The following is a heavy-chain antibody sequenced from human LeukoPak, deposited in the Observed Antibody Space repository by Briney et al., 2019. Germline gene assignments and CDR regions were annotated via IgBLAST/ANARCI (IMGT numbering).Heavy chain of an antibody. V-gene: IGHV3-53*01. CDR3: ASYITAPGGY. CDR2: IYSGGST. D-gene: IGHD3-10*01. CDR1: GFTVSSNY. J-gene: IGHJ4*02. Sequence: QPGGSLRLSCAASGFTVSSNYMSWVRQAPGKGLEWVSIIYSGGSTFYADSVKGRFTISRDNSKNTLYLQMNSLRAEDTAVYYCASYITAPGGYWGQGTLVTVSS.